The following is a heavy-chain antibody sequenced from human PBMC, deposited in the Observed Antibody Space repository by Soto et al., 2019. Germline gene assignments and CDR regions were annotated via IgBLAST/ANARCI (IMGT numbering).Heavy chain of an antibody. CDR1: GYTFTSFY. V-gene: IGHV1-46*03. J-gene: IGHJ4*02. D-gene: IGHD6-13*01. CDR2: IDPSGGGT. CDR3: ARKCRRDARYSSTWLHFDY. Sequence: ASVKVSCKAAGYTFTSFYMHWVRQAPGLGLEWMGIIDPSGGGTDYAQKFQGRVTMTRDTSTNTFYMELSSLRSEDTAVYYCARKCRRDARYSSTWLHFDYWGQGTLVTVSS.